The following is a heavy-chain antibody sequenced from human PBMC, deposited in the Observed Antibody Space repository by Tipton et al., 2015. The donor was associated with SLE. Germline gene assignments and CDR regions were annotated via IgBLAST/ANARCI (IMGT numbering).Heavy chain of an antibody. Sequence: SLRLSCAASGFTFSTYAMHWVRQAPGKGLVWVSRIISDGGGADYADSVKGRFTISRDNAKNSLYLQMNSLRAEDTAVYYCARDGYGSAWFDSWGQGTLVTVSS. CDR3: ARDGYGSAWFDS. D-gene: IGHD3-10*01. CDR2: IISDGGGA. CDR1: GFTFSTYA. J-gene: IGHJ5*01. V-gene: IGHV3-74*01.